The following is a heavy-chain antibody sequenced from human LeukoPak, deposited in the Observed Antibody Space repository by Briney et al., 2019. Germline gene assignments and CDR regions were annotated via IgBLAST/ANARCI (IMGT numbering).Heavy chain of an antibody. Sequence: GGSLRLSCAPSGFTFDDYAMHWVRQAPGKGLEWVSLISWNGASTYYADSVKGRFTISSDNSKNSLYLQMNSLRAEDTAFYYCAKDGVVAALGDNWFDPWGQGTLVTVSS. V-gene: IGHV3-43D*03. D-gene: IGHD2-15*01. J-gene: IGHJ5*02. CDR1: GFTFDDYA. CDR3: AKDGVVAALGDNWFDP. CDR2: ISWNGAST.